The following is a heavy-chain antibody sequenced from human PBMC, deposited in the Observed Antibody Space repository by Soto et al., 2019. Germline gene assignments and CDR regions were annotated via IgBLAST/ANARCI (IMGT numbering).Heavy chain of an antibody. CDR3: AKDLRYCSGGSCYPQFDY. D-gene: IGHD2-15*01. CDR1: GFTFSSYA. Sequence: EVQLLESGGGLVQPGGSLRLSCAASGFTFSSYAMSWVRQAPGKGLEWVSAISGSGGSTYYADSVKGRFTISRDNSKNTLYLQMNSLRAEDTAVYYCAKDLRYCSGGSCYPQFDYWGQGTLVTVSS. V-gene: IGHV3-23*01. J-gene: IGHJ4*02. CDR2: ISGSGGST.